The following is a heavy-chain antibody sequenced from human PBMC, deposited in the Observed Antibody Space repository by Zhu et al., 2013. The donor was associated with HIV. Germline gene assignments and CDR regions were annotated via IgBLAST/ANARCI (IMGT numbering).Heavy chain of an antibody. D-gene: IGHD6-6*01. CDR3: ARDKATRPSAFDY. CDR2: ISAYNGKT. J-gene: IGHJ4*02. Sequence: QVQLVQSGAEVKKPGASVKVSCKASGYTFTSCGITWVRQAPGQGLEWMGWISAYNGKTNYAQKLQGRVTMTADTPTSTAYMELRSLRYDDTAVYYCARDKATRPSAFDYWGQGTLVTVSS. V-gene: IGHV1-18*01. CDR1: GYTFTSCG.